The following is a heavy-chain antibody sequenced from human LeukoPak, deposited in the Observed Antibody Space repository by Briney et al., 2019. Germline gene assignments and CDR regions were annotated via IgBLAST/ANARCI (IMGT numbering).Heavy chain of an antibody. CDR3: VGGGRIGRGASCSY. CDR2: ISGSDGST. Sequence: GGSLRLSCAASGFTFSTYSMSWVRQAPGKGLQWVSTISGSDGSTYYADSVKGRFTISRDNSKNTLYLQMNSLRAEDTAVYYCVGGGRIGRGASCSYWGQGTLVTVSS. D-gene: IGHD2-15*01. J-gene: IGHJ4*02. V-gene: IGHV3-23*01. CDR1: GFTFSTYS.